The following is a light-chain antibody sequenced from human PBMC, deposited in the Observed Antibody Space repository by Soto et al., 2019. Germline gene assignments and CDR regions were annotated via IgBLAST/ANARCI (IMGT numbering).Light chain of an antibody. Sequence: QYVLTQPGSVSGSPGQSITISCTGTSNDVGGYNYVSWFQQHPGKAPKLLIFEVSNRPSGVSNRFSGSKSGNTASLTISGLQAEDEADYYCSSFTSTSTFVFGTGTKAPS. CDR2: EVS. J-gene: IGLJ1*01. CDR3: SSFTSTSTFV. CDR1: SNDVGGYNY. V-gene: IGLV2-14*01.